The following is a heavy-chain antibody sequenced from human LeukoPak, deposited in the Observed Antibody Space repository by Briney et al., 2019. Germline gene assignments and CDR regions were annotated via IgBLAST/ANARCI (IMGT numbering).Heavy chain of an antibody. Sequence: SETLSLTCTVSTYSISSGYYWGWIRQPAGKGLEWIGSIYHSGSTYYNPSLKSRVTISVDTSKNQFSLKLSSVTAADMAVYYCARDLTAYGSGSYDYWGQGTLVTVSS. CDR2: IYHSGST. CDR1: TYSISSGYY. J-gene: IGHJ4*02. D-gene: IGHD3-10*01. CDR3: ARDLTAYGSGSYDY. V-gene: IGHV4-38-2*02.